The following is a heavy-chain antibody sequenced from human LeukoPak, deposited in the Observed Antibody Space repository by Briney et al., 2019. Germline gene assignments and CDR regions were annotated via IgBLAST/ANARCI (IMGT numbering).Heavy chain of an antibody. V-gene: IGHV5-51*01. CDR1: GYSFTSYW. J-gene: IGHJ4*02. CDR3: AREGGPYRPLDH. Sequence: GESLKISCKGSGYSFTSYWIGWVRQMPGKGLEWMGIIYPGDSDTRYSPSFQGQVTISADMSANHISLKLTSVTAADTAVYYCAREGGPYRPLDHSGQGTLVTVSS. CDR2: IYPGDSDT.